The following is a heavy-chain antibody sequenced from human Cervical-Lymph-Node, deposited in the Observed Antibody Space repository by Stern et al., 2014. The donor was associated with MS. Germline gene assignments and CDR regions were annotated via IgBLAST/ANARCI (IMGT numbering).Heavy chain of an antibody. CDR2: IIPIFGTT. Sequence: QVQLVQSGAEVKKPGSSVKVSCKASGGTFSSYAFSWVRQAPGQGLEWMGGIIPIFGTTNYAQKFQGRVTIIADESTSTAYMELSRLSSEDTAVYYCARHGDYDYYLDYWGQGTLVTVSS. V-gene: IGHV1-69*01. CDR1: GGTFSSYA. J-gene: IGHJ4*02. CDR3: ARHGDYDYYLDY. D-gene: IGHD3-3*01.